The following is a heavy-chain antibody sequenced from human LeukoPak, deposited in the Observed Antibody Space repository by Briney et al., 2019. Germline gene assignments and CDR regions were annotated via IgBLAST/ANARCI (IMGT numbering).Heavy chain of an antibody. CDR2: IYYSGST. J-gene: IGHJ4*02. V-gene: IGHV4-59*12. CDR3: ARGGAARSFDY. CDR1: GGSISSYY. Sequence: TASETLSLTCTVSGGSISSYYWSWIRQPPGKGLEWIGYIYYSGSTNYNPSLKSRVTISVDRSKNQFSLKLSSVTAADTAVYYCARGGAARSFDYWGQGTLVTVSS. D-gene: IGHD6-6*01.